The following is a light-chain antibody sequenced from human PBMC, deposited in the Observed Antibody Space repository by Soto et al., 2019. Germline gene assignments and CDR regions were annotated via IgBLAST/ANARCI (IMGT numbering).Light chain of an antibody. CDR1: NIGSKS. Sequence: SYELTQPPSVSVAPGKTARITCGGNNIGSKSVHGYQQKPGQAPVLVIYYDSDRPSGSPERFSGSNSGNTATLTLSRVEAGDGADYYCQAWDSSSDPPLFGTGTKLTVL. J-gene: IGLJ1*01. V-gene: IGLV3-21*04. CDR3: QAWDSSSDPPL. CDR2: YDS.